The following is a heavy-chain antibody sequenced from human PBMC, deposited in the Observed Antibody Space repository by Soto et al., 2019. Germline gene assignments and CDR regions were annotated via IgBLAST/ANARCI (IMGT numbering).Heavy chain of an antibody. V-gene: IGHV3-23*01. CDR1: GFTFRNYA. J-gene: IGHJ3*02. Sequence: EVQLLESGGNLIQPGGSLRLSCAASGFTFRNYAMSWVRQAPGAGPEWVSGISGSGGRTYYADSVKGRFTMSRDNSNNALFLQMNSLRAEDPALYYCAKDPNGDYVGAFDIWGRGTMVTVSS. D-gene: IGHD4-17*01. CDR2: ISGSGGRT. CDR3: AKDPNGDYVGAFDI.